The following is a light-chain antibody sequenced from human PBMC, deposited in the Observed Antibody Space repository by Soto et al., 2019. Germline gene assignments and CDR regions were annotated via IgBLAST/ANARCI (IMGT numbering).Light chain of an antibody. CDR3: QQSYSTPYT. CDR2: AAS. J-gene: IGKJ2*01. Sequence: DIQMTQSPSSLSASVGDRVTIACRASQSISSYLNWYQQKPGKAPKLLIYAASSLQSGVPSRFSGSGSGTEFTLTIPSLQPEDFATYYCQQSYSTPYTFGQGTKLEIK. V-gene: IGKV1-39*01. CDR1: QSISSY.